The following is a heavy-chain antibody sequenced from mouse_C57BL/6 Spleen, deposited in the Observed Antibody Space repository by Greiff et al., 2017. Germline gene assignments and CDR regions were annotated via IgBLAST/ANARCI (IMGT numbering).Heavy chain of an antibody. CDR1: GYAFSSYW. V-gene: IGHV1-80*01. CDR3: ASPVYYGNFFDY. CDR2: IYPGDGDT. D-gene: IGHD2-1*01. Sequence: VQLQQSGAELVKPGASVKISCKASGYAFSSYWMNWVKQRPGKGLEWIGQIYPGDGDTTYNGKFQGKATLTADKSSSTAYMQLSSLTSEDSAVYFCASPVYYGNFFDYWGQGTTLTVSS. J-gene: IGHJ2*01.